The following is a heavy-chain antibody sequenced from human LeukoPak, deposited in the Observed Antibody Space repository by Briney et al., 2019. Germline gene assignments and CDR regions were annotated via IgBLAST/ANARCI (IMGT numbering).Heavy chain of an antibody. V-gene: IGHV4-59*08. CDR1: GGSISSYY. D-gene: IGHD4-17*01. CDR2: IYYSGST. CDR3: ARTTDDYGDYGEDYYSYGMDV. J-gene: IGHJ6*02. Sequence: SETLSLTCTVSGGSISSYYWSWIRQPPGKGLEWIGYIYYSGSTNYNPSLKSRVTISVDTSKNQFSLKLSSVTAADTAVYYCARTTDDYGDYGEDYYSYGMDVWGQGTTVTVSS.